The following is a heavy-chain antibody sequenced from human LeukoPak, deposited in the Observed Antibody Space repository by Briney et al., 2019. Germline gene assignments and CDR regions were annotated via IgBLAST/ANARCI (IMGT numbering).Heavy chain of an antibody. CDR2: TYYRSKWYN. J-gene: IGHJ4*02. Sequence: SQTLSLTCAISGDSVSSNSAAWNWIRQSPSRGLEWLGRTYYRSKWYNDYAVSVKSRITINPDASKNQFSLQLNSVTPEDTAVYYCARNHIVVVPAAPFDYWGQGTLVTVSS. CDR1: GDSVSSNSAA. V-gene: IGHV6-1*01. D-gene: IGHD2-2*01. CDR3: ARNHIVVVPAAPFDY.